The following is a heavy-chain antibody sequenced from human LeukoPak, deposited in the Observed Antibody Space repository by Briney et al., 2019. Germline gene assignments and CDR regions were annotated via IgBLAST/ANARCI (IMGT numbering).Heavy chain of an antibody. Sequence: GASVKVSCKASGYTFTSYYMHWVRQAPGQGLEWMGLINPSGGSTSYAQKFQGRVTMTRDTSTSTVYMELSSVRSGDTAVYYCARDHTKGPMADVWGKGTTVTVSS. CDR1: GYTFTSYY. D-gene: IGHD3-10*01. V-gene: IGHV1-46*03. CDR3: ARDHTKGPMADV. CDR2: INPSGGST. J-gene: IGHJ6*04.